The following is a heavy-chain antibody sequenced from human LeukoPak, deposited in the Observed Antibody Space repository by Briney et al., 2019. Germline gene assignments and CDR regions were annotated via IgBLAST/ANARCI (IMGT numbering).Heavy chain of an antibody. CDR3: ARVLVGTLGGYYYYYGMDV. Sequence: SVKVSCKASGGTFSSYAISWVRQAPGQGLEWMGRIIPILGIANYAQKFQGRVTITADKSTSTAYMELSSLRSEVTAVYYCARVLVGTLGGYYYYYGMDVWGQGTTVTVSS. J-gene: IGHJ6*02. V-gene: IGHV1-69*04. CDR1: GGTFSSYA. D-gene: IGHD2-8*02. CDR2: IIPILGIA.